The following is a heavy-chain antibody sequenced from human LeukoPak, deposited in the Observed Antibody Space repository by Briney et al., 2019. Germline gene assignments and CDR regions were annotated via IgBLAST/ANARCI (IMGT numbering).Heavy chain of an antibody. CDR3: ARMITFGGVFDY. CDR1: GGTFSSYA. D-gene: IGHD3-16*01. J-gene: IGHJ4*02. CDR2: IIPIFGTA. Sequence: ASVKVSCKASGGTFSSYAISWVRQAPGQGLEWMGGIIPIFGTANYAQKFQGRVTITADKSTSTVYMELSSLRSEDTAVYYCARMITFGGVFDYWGQGTLVTVSS. V-gene: IGHV1-69*06.